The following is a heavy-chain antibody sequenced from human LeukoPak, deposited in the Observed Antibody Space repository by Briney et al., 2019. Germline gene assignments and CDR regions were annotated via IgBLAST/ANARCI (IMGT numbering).Heavy chain of an antibody. CDR3: AKAPRGAEHYYYYMDV. J-gene: IGHJ6*03. Sequence: PGGSLRLSCAASGFTFSNYVMSWVRQAPGKGLEWVSAISGSGGSTYYADSVKGRFTISRDNSKNTLYLQMNSLRAEDTAVYYCAKAPRGAEHYYYYMDVWGKGTTVTISS. V-gene: IGHV3-23*01. CDR1: GFTFSNYV. CDR2: ISGSGGST.